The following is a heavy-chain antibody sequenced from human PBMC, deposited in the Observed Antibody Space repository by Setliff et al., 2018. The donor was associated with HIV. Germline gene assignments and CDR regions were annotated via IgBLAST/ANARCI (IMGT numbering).Heavy chain of an antibody. CDR3: ARDRDESSGYSES. D-gene: IGHD3-22*01. CDR1: GASITISSYY. CDR2: VYHTGST. Sequence: TSETLSLTCSRRVSGASITISSYYWGWIRQPPGKGLEWIGSVYHTGSTHHNPSLQSRVTISADTSRNQFSLKLTSVTAADTAVYYCARDRDESSGYSESWGQGTLVTGLL. J-gene: IGHJ4*02. V-gene: IGHV4-39*02.